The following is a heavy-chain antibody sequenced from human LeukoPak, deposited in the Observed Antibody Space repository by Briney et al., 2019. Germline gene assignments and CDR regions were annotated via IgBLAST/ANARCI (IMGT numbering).Heavy chain of an antibody. V-gene: IGHV4-34*01. CDR3: ARGGNIAARNFDY. D-gene: IGHD6-6*01. CDR2: IFYSGST. J-gene: IGHJ4*02. CDR1: GGSFSGYY. Sequence: SETLSLTCAVYGGSFSGYYWSWIRQPPGKGLEWIGSIFYSGSTYYNSSLKSRVTISVDTSKNQFSLKLSSVTAADTAVYYCARGGNIAARNFDYWGQGTLVTVSS.